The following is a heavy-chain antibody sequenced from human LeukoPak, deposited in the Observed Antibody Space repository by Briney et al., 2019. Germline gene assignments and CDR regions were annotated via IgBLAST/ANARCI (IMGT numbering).Heavy chain of an antibody. J-gene: IGHJ4*02. D-gene: IGHD2-2*01. V-gene: IGHV1-69*04. CDR1: GGTFSSYT. CDR2: IIPIPGIA. Sequence: SVEVSCQASGGTFSSYTISWVGQGPGQGVEWMGRIIPIPGIANYAQKFQGRVTITAYKSTSTAYMEQSSLRSEDTAVYYCARDGGVPAERGQGTLVTVSS. CDR3: ARDGGVPAE.